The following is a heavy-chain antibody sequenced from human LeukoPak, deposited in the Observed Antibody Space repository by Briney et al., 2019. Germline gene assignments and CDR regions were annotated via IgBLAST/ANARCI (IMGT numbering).Heavy chain of an antibody. CDR2: IDYSGST. D-gene: IGHD1-1*01. J-gene: IGHJ6*03. V-gene: IGHV4-61*01. CDR3: AGTYRYNYYYYMDV. CDR1: GYSISSAYY. Sequence: SETLSLTCTVSGYSISSAYYWGWIRQPPGKGLEWIGYIDYSGSTNYDPSLKSRVTISVDTSKNQFSLKLSSVTAADTAVYYCAGTYRYNYYYYMDVWGKGTTVTISS.